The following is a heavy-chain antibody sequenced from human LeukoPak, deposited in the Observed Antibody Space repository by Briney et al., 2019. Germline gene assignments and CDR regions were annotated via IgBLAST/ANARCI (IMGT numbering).Heavy chain of an antibody. Sequence: GGSLRLSCAASGFTVSSNYMSWVRQAPGKGLEWVSIIYSGGSTYYADSVKGRFTISRDNSKDTLYLQMNSLRADDTAVYYCARYSSGWYVDWGQGTLVTVSS. CDR2: IYSGGST. CDR1: GFTVSSNY. V-gene: IGHV3-53*01. D-gene: IGHD6-19*01. J-gene: IGHJ4*02. CDR3: ARYSSGWYVD.